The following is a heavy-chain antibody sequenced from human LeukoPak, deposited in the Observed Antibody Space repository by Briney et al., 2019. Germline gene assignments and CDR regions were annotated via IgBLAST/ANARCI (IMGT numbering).Heavy chain of an antibody. Sequence: ASVKVSCKASGYTFTSYDINWVRQATGQGLEWMGWMNPNSGNTGYAQKFQGRVTMARNTSISTAYMELSSLRSEDTAVYYCARSYQLLYREALNYWGQGTLVTVSS. V-gene: IGHV1-8*01. CDR1: GYTFTSYD. J-gene: IGHJ4*02. CDR2: MNPNSGNT. CDR3: ARSYQLLYREALNY. D-gene: IGHD2-2*02.